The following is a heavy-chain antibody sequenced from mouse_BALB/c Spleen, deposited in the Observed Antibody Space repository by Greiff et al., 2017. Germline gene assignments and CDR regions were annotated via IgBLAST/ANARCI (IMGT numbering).Heavy chain of an antibody. J-gene: IGHJ3*01. Sequence: VQLQQSGAELMKPGASVKISCKASGYSFTGYTMNWVKQSHGKNLEWIGLINPYNGGTSYNQKFKGKATLTVDKSSSTAYMELLSRTSEDSAVYYCAREETLLEVRRGAWFAYWGQGTLVTVSA. V-gene: IGHV1-18*01. CDR1: GYSFTGYT. CDR3: AREETLLEVRRGAWFAY. D-gene: IGHD2-14*01. CDR2: INPYNGGT.